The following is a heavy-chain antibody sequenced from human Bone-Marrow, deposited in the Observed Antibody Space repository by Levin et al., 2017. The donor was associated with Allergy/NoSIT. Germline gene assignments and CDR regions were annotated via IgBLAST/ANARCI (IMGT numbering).Heavy chain of an antibody. CDR3: ARDHSGTLNF. D-gene: IGHD6-19*01. CDR2: IIPMFNTS. Sequence: KISCEASGFTFNTYGFSWVRQARGQGLEWMGGIIPMFNTSKYAEKFQGRVTITADESTSTAYMELRSLRSEDTAIYYCARDHSGTLNFWGPGTLVTVSS. CDR1: GFTFNTYG. V-gene: IGHV1-69*01. J-gene: IGHJ4*02.